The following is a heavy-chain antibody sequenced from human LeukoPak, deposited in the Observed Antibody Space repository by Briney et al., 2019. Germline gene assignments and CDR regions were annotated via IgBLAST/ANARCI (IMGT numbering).Heavy chain of an antibody. CDR1: GYSISSGYY. V-gene: IGHV4-38-2*02. Sequence: SETLSLTCTVSGYSISSGYYRGWIRQPPGKGLEWIGSISHSGSTYYNPSLKSRVTVSVDTSKNQFSLKLNSVTAADTAVYYCARRYCSSSSCYNPYYYYYMDVWGKGTTVTVSS. CDR3: ARRYCSSSSCYNPYYYYYMDV. J-gene: IGHJ6*03. CDR2: ISHSGST. D-gene: IGHD2-2*02.